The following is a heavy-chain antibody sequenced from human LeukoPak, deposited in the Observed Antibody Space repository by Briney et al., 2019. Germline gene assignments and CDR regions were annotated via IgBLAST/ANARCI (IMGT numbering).Heavy chain of an antibody. D-gene: IGHD3-22*01. J-gene: IGHJ4*02. CDR3: ARGLGRRSSGSSGY. Sequence: RASVKVSCKASGYTFTGYYMHWVRQAPGQGLEWMGWINPNSGGTNYAQKFQGRVTMTRNTSISTAYMELSSLRSEDTAVYYCARGLGRRSSGSSGYWGQGTLVTVSS. V-gene: IGHV1-2*02. CDR2: INPNSGGT. CDR1: GYTFTGYY.